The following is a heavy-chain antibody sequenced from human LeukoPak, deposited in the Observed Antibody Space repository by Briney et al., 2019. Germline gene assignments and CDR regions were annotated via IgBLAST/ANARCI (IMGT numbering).Heavy chain of an antibody. D-gene: IGHD5-18*01. CDR3: ARPSVELWTHYYYYGMDV. Sequence: GASVKVSCKASGYTFTSYGISWVRQAPGQGLEWMGWISAYNGNTNYAQKLQGRVTMTTDTSTSTAYMELRSLRSDDTAVYYCARPSVELWTHYYYYGMDVWGQGTTVTVSS. CDR2: ISAYNGNT. V-gene: IGHV1-18*01. CDR1: GYTFTSYG. J-gene: IGHJ6*02.